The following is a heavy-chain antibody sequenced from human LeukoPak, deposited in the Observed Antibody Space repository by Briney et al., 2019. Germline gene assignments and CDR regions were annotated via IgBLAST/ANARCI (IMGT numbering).Heavy chain of an antibody. CDR3: AKDQDTHYYYYMDV. CDR1: GFPSSSLG. CDR2: IWYDGSNK. V-gene: IGHV3-33*06. Sequence: GGPLRLPWEPLGFPSSSLGRHGSRGAPGKGREWGPVIWYDGSNKYYADSVKGRFTISRDNSKNTLYLQMNSLRAEDTAVYYCAKDQDTHYYYYMDVWGKGTTVTVSS. D-gene: IGHD2-15*01. J-gene: IGHJ6*03.